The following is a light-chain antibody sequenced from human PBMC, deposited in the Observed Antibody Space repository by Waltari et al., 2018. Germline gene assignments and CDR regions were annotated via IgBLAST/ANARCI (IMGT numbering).Light chain of an antibody. CDR2: YAA. CDR1: QSVCRD. V-gene: IGKV6-21*02. CDR3: HQSHLSPLT. J-gene: IGKJ4*01. Sequence: VLTQSPDLQSVLPKEKVTHTCRASQSVCRDLHWYQQKPDQSPKLLITYAAQSISGVPSRFSGSGSGTDFTLTINGLEAEDVATYYCHQSHLSPLTFGGGTKVEIK.